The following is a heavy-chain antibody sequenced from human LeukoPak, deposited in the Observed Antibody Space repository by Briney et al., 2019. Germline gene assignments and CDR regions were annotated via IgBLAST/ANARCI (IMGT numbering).Heavy chain of an antibody. V-gene: IGHV1-69*04. CDR2: IIPILGIA. CDR3: ARETYYDFWSGYYFDY. J-gene: IGHJ4*02. D-gene: IGHD3-3*01. Sequence: GASVKVSCKASGGTFSNYAISWVRQAPGQGLEWMGRIIPILGIANYAQKFQGRVTITADKSTSTAYMELSSLRSEDTAVYYCARETYYDFWSGYYFDYWGQGTLVTVSS. CDR1: GGTFSNYA.